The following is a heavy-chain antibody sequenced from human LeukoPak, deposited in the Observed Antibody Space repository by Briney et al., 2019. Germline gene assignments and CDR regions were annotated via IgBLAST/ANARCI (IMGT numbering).Heavy chain of an antibody. D-gene: IGHD4-17*01. CDR3: ASTTMTTIDAFDI. CDR1: GGSISSYY. J-gene: IGHJ3*02. Sequence: SGPTLVKPSETLSLTCTVSGGSISSYYWSWIRQPPGKGLEWIGYIYYSGSTNYNPSLKSRVTISVDTSKNQFSLKLSSVTAAETAVYYCASTTMTTIDAFDIWGQGTMVTVSS. CDR2: IYYSGST. V-gene: IGHV4-59*08.